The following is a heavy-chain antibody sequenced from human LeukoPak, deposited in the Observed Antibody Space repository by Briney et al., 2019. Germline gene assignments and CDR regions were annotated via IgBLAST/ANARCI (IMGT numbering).Heavy chain of an antibody. CDR1: GFIVSSNH. V-gene: IGHV3-66*01. Sequence: GGSLRLSCTASGFIVSSNHMSWVRQAPGKGLEWVSVFYSGGSTFYADSVKGRFIISRDTSKNTLYLQIYSLRAEDTAVYYCARGRNYDNSAYHRPDFDYWGQGTLVTVSS. D-gene: IGHD3-22*01. J-gene: IGHJ4*02. CDR3: ARGRNYDNSAYHRPDFDY. CDR2: FYSGGST.